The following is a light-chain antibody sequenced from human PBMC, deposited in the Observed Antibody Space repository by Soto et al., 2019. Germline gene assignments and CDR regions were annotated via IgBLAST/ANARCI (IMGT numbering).Light chain of an antibody. CDR1: QDIRSE. J-gene: IGKJ3*01. Sequence: IQMTQSPSSLSASVGDRVTFICRTSQDIRSELSWFQQKPGRPPKLLIYGASILQSGVPSRFSGSGSGTDFTLTIDSLQSEDFATYYCLQDNNYPRTFGPGTKVEVK. CDR3: LQDNNYPRT. V-gene: IGKV1-6*01. CDR2: GAS.